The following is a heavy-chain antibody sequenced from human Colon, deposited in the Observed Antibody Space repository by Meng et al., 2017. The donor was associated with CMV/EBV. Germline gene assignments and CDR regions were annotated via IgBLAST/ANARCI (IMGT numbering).Heavy chain of an antibody. CDR2: FIPQFGSA. V-gene: IGHV1-69*13. J-gene: IGHJ4*02. CDR3: VRGGSLGWSH. D-gene: IGHD6-19*01. CDR1: GYSFRSSS. Sequence: SVQVSCKASGYSFRSSSINWVRQAPGQGLEWLGGFIPQFGSATSAQKFQGRVTITAEESTTSVFLELSSLRFEDTAIYYFVRGGSLGWSHWGQGTPVTVSS.